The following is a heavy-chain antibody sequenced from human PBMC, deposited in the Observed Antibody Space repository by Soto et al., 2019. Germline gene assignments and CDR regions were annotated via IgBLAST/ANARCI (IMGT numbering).Heavy chain of an antibody. CDR1: GGSISSYY. CDR3: ASMIGDPVLSFDS. J-gene: IGHJ5*01. CDR2: IFYSGST. D-gene: IGHD3-10*02. Sequence: QVQLQESGPGLLKPSETLSLTCTVSGGSISSYYWSWIRQPPGKGLEWIGFIFYSGSTSYNPSLTSRVTISIDSSEYQFSLKLNSVTAADTAVYYCASMIGDPVLSFDSWGQGTLVAVSS. V-gene: IGHV4-59*01.